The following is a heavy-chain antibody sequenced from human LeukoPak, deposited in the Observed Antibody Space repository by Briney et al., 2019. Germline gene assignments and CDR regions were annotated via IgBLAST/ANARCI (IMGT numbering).Heavy chain of an antibody. J-gene: IGHJ6*02. CDR3: ARERIKYYYDSSGYYYDYYYGMDV. Sequence: EASVKVSCKASGYSFTSYSISWMRQAPGQGLEWMGWISVYNGNTNYAQRLQGRLNMTTDTSTRTAYMELRSLRSDDTAVYYCARERIKYYYDSSGYYYDYYYGMDVWGQGTTVTVSS. D-gene: IGHD3-22*01. V-gene: IGHV1-18*01. CDR2: ISVYNGNT. CDR1: GYSFTSYS.